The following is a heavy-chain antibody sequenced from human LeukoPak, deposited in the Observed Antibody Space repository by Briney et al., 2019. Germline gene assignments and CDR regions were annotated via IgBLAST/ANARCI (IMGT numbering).Heavy chain of an antibody. CDR1: GFTFSSYA. J-gene: IGHJ6*02. Sequence: PGGSLRLSCAASGFTFSSYAMHWVRQAPGKGLEWVAVISYDGSNKYYADSVKGRFTISRDNSKNTLYLQMNSLRAEDTAVYYCARDISSSSEYYGMDVWGQGTTVTVSS. V-gene: IGHV3-30-3*01. CDR3: ARDISSSSEYYGMDV. D-gene: IGHD6-6*01. CDR2: ISYDGSNK.